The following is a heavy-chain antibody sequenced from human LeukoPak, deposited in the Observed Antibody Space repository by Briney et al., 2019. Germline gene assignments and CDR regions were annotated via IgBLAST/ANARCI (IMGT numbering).Heavy chain of an antibody. V-gene: IGHV4-39*01. Sequence: KASETLSLTCTVSGGSISSSSYYWGWIRQPPGKGLEWIGSIHYSGSTYYNPSLKSRVTISVDTSKNQFSLKLSSVTAADTAVYYCASPYSSRFDIWGQGTMVIVSS. CDR2: IHYSGST. D-gene: IGHD6-13*01. J-gene: IGHJ3*02. CDR3: ASPYSSRFDI. CDR1: GGSISSSSYY.